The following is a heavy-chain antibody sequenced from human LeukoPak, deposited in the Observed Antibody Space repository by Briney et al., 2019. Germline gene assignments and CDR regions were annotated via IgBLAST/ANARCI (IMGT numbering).Heavy chain of an antibody. J-gene: IGHJ4*02. CDR2: IYSGGST. V-gene: IGHV3-66*01. CDR1: EFSVGSNY. D-gene: IGHD4-17*01. CDR3: ARDRRDHLDYGFDY. Sequence: GGSLRLSCAASEFSVGSNYMTWVRQAPGKGLEWVSLIYSGGSTYYADSVKGRFTISRDNSKNTLYLQMNSLRAEDTAVYYCARDRRDHLDYGFDYWGQGTLVTVSS.